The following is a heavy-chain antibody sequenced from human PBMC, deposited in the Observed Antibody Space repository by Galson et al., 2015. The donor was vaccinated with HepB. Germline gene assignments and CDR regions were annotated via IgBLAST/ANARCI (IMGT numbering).Heavy chain of an antibody. J-gene: IGHJ5*02. CDR3: ARRGKDYSNLLMGDWFDP. CDR2: IIPIFGTA. V-gene: IGHV1-69*13. D-gene: IGHD4-11*01. CDR1: GGTFSSYA. Sequence: SVKVSCKASGGTFSSYAISWVRQAPGQGLEWMGGIIPIFGTANYAQKFQGRVTITADESTSTAYMELSSLRSEDTAVYYCARRGKDYSNLLMGDWFDPWGQGTLVTVSS.